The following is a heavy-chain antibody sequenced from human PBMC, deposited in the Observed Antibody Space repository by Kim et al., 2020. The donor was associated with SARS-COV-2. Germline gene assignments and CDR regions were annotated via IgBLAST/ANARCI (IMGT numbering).Heavy chain of an antibody. Sequence: GGSLRLSCAVSGFRFSTSWMNWVRQAPGKGLECVANVNQDGTEKYYLDSVKGRFTISRDNTKNSLYMQMNSLRAEDSAVYYCSSGSGSFWGQGTLVNVSS. D-gene: IGHD3-10*01. J-gene: IGHJ4*02. CDR3: SSGSGSF. V-gene: IGHV3-7*01. CDR2: VNQDGTEK. CDR1: GFRFSTSW.